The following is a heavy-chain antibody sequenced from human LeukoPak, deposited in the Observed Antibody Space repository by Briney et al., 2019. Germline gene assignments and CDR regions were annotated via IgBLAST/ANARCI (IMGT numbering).Heavy chain of an antibody. Sequence: RASVKVSCKASGYTFTNYDIHWVRQAPGQGLEWMGWINPNSGGTNYAQKFQGRVTMTRDTSISTAYMELSRLRSDDTAVYYCARDPTYYYDSSGYFDWGQGTLVTVSS. CDR1: GYTFTNYD. CDR3: ARDPTYYYDSSGYFD. J-gene: IGHJ4*02. D-gene: IGHD3-22*01. CDR2: INPNSGGT. V-gene: IGHV1-2*02.